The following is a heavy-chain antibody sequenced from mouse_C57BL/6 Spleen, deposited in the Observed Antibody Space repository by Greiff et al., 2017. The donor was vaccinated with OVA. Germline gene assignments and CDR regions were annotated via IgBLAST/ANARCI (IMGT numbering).Heavy chain of an antibody. CDR2: IRPNSGST. D-gene: IGHD1-1*01. Sequence: QVQLQQPGAELVKPGASVKLSCKASGYTFTSYWMHWVKQRPGQGLEWIGMIRPNSGSTNYNEKFKSKATLTVDKSSSTAYMQLSSLTSEDSAVYYCARQGYGTPYYFDYWGQGTTLTVSS. J-gene: IGHJ2*01. V-gene: IGHV1-64*01. CDR1: GYTFTSYW. CDR3: ARQGYGTPYYFDY.